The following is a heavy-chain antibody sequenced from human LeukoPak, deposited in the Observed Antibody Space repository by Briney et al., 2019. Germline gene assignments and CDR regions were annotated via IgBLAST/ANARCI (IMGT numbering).Heavy chain of an antibody. D-gene: IGHD3-3*01. CDR2: IYHSGST. CDR1: GYSISSGYY. CDR3: ARDGVRDPDY. Sequence: SETLSLTCTVSGYSISSGYYWGWIRQPPGKGLEWIGSIYHSGSTYYNPSLKSRVTISVDTSKNQFSLKLSSVTAADTAVYYCARDGVRDPDYWGQGTLVTVSS. J-gene: IGHJ4*02. V-gene: IGHV4-38-2*02.